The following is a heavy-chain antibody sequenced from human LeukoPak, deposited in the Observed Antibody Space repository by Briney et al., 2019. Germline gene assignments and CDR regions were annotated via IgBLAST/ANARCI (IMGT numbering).Heavy chain of an antibody. CDR3: ARVVTMIVVVIRRDWFDP. J-gene: IGHJ5*02. V-gene: IGHV3-7*01. CDR1: GFTFSSYW. D-gene: IGHD3-22*01. Sequence: GGSLRPSCAASGFTFSSYWMSWVRQAPGKGLEWVANIKQDGSEKYYVDSVKGRFTISRDNAKNSLYLQMNSLRAEDTAVYYCARVVTMIVVVIRRDWFDPWGQGTLVTVSS. CDR2: IKQDGSEK.